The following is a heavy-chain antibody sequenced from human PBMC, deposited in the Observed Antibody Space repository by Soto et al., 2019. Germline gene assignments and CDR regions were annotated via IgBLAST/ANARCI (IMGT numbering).Heavy chain of an antibody. CDR2: IRSKAYGGTT. Sequence: GGSLRRSCTASGFTFGYYAMSWFRQAPGKGLEWVGFIRSKAYGGTTEYAASVKGRFTISRDDSKSIAYLQMNSLKTEDTAVYYCTSTPGYSSSWYIDFFDYWGQGTLVTVSS. CDR1: GFTFGYYA. V-gene: IGHV3-49*03. J-gene: IGHJ4*02. CDR3: TSTPGYSSSWYIDFFDY. D-gene: IGHD6-13*01.